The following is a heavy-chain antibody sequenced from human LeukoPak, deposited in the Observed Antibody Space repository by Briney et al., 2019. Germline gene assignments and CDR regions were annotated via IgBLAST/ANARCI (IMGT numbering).Heavy chain of an antibody. Sequence: PGESLRLSCAASGFTFSSNYMSWVRQPPGKGLEWVSVIYSGGSTYYADSVKGRFTISRDNSKSTLYLQMNSLRAEDTAVYYCARDLEVAGSGRDYWGQGTLVTVSS. CDR3: ARDLEVAGSGRDY. D-gene: IGHD6-19*01. V-gene: IGHV3-66*01. CDR1: GFTFSSNY. CDR2: IYSGGST. J-gene: IGHJ4*02.